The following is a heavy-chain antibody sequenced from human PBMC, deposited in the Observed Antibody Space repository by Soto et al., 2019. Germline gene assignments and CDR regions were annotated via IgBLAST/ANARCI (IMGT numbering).Heavy chain of an antibody. J-gene: IGHJ4*02. CDR3: ERAGATVFGLTGFDY. CDR1: GGSVSSGSYY. Sequence: ETLSLSGTVSGGSVSSGSYYGSWIRQPPGKGLEWIGYIYYSGSTNYNPSLKSRVTISVDTSKNQFSLKLSSVTAADTAVYYCERAGATVFGLTGFDYWGQGTLVTVSS. V-gene: IGHV4-61*01. CDR2: IYYSGST. D-gene: IGHD4-4*01.